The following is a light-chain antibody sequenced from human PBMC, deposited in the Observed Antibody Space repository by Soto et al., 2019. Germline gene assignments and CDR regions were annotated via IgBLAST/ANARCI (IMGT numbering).Light chain of an antibody. Sequence: QSVLTQPPSASRTPGQRVTISCSGSDSNIGTYAVNWYQQLPGTAPKLLIYNHNQRPSGVPGRFSGSKSGTSASLAISGLQSEDEADYYCAAWDDGLNAWVFGGGTKLTVL. CDR1: DSNIGTYA. J-gene: IGLJ3*02. CDR3: AAWDDGLNAWV. V-gene: IGLV1-44*01. CDR2: NHN.